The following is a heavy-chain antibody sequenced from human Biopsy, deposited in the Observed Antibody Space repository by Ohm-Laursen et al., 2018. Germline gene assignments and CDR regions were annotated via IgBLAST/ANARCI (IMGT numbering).Heavy chain of an antibody. V-gene: IGHV3-11*01. Sequence: SLRLSCAASGFSFGDYHMRWIRQAPGRGLEWVSYISGGGTIYYGDSTKGRVTISRDNAKNSLYLQMHSLRAEDTAVYYCARDTRWSPYSMDVWGQGTTVTVSS. CDR1: GFSFGDYH. J-gene: IGHJ6*02. CDR2: ISGGGTI. D-gene: IGHD4-23*01. CDR3: ARDTRWSPYSMDV.